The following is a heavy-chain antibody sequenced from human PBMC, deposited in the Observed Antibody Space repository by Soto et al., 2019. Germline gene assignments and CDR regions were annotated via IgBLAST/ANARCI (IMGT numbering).Heavy chain of an antibody. J-gene: IGHJ4*02. V-gene: IGHV3-9*01. Sequence: SLRLSCAASGFTFDDYAMHWVRQAPGKGLEWVSGISWNSGSIGYADSVKGRFTISRDNAKNSLYLQMYSLRAEDTALYYCASYCSSTSCYMEFDYWGQGTLVTVSS. D-gene: IGHD2-2*02. CDR3: ASYCSSTSCYMEFDY. CDR2: ISWNSGSI. CDR1: GFTFDDYA.